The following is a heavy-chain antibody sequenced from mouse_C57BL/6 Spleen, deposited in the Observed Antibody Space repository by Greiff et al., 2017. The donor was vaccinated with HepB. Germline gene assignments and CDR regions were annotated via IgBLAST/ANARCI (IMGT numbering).Heavy chain of an antibody. J-gene: IGHJ2*01. D-gene: IGHD2-2*01. V-gene: IGHV1-75*01. Sequence: QVQLQQSGPELVKPGASVKISCKASGYTFTDYYINWVKQRPGQGLEWIGWIFPGSGSTYYNEKFKGKATLTVDKSSSTAYMLLSSLTSEDSAVYFCAREGYYGYDEGRGYFDYWGQGTTLTVSS. CDR3: AREGYYGYDEGRGYFDY. CDR1: GYTFTDYY. CDR2: IFPGSGST.